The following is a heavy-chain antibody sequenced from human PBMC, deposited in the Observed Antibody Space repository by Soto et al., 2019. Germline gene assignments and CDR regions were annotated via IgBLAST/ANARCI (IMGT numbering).Heavy chain of an antibody. CDR3: AADLPNYYDSSGYRVFDI. CDR2: IVVGSGNT. J-gene: IGHJ3*02. Sequence: ASVKVSCKASGFTFTSSAVQWVRQARGQRLEWIGWIVVGSGNTNYAQKFQERVTITRDMSTSTAYMELSSLRSEDTAVYYCAADLPNYYDSSGYRVFDIWGQGTMVTVSS. D-gene: IGHD3-22*01. V-gene: IGHV1-58*01. CDR1: GFTFTSSA.